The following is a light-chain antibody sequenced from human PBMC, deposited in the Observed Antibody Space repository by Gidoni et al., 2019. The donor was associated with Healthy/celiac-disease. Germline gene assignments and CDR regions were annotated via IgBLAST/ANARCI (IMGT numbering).Light chain of an antibody. CDR2: DAS. J-gene: IGKJ1*01. Sequence: DLQMTQSPSTLSASVGDSVTITCRASQSVSSWLAWYQQKPGKAPKLLIYDASSLGSGVPSRFSGSGSGTEFTLTISSLQPDDFATYYCQQYNSYRWTFGQGTKVEIK. CDR1: QSVSSW. V-gene: IGKV1-5*01. CDR3: QQYNSYRWT.